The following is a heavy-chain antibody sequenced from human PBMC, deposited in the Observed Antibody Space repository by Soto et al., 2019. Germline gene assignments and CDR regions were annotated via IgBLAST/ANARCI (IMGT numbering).Heavy chain of an antibody. V-gene: IGHV1-3*01. CDR3: ARGSGLTYFDY. Sequence: GASVKVSCKASGYSFTSYAMHWVRQAPGQRLEWMGWINAGNGNTKYSQKFQGRVTITRDTSASTAYMELSSLRSEDTAVYYCARGSGLTYFDYWGQGTLVTVSS. CDR1: GYSFTSYA. CDR2: INAGNGNT. J-gene: IGHJ4*02. D-gene: IGHD3-10*01.